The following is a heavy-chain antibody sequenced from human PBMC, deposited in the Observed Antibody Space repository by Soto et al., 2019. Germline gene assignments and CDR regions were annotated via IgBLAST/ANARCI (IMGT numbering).Heavy chain of an antibody. CDR1: GGSISSYY. CDR2: IYYSGST. CDR3: ARVVPLGRGVDPYYYYGMDV. J-gene: IGHJ6*02. D-gene: IGHD2-8*02. Sequence: SETLSLTCTVSGGSISSYYWSWIRQPPGKGLEWIGYIYYSGSTNYNPSLKSRVTISVDTSKNQFSLKLSSVTAADTAVYYCARVVPLGRGVDPYYYYGMDVWGQGTTVTVSS. V-gene: IGHV4-59*01.